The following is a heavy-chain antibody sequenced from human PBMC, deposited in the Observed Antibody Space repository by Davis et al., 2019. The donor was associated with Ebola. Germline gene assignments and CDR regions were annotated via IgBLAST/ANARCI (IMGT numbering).Heavy chain of an antibody. Sequence: GESLKISCAASGFTFSSYAMHWVRQAPGKGLEWVAVISYDGSNKYYADSVKGRFTISRDNSKNTLYLQMSSLRTDDTAVYYCARDRWGLWFGESPREVENYYGRDVWGKGTTVTVSS. V-gene: IGHV3-30-3*01. CDR1: GFTFSSYA. D-gene: IGHD3-10*01. CDR2: ISYDGSNK. CDR3: ARDRWGLWFGESPREVENYYGRDV. J-gene: IGHJ6*04.